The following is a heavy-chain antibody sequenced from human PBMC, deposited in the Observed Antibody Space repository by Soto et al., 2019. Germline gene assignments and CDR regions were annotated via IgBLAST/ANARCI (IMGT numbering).Heavy chain of an antibody. D-gene: IGHD3-22*01. CDR2: VSPSGSGT. Sequence: PGGSLRLSCAASGFTFGSYAMSWVRLAPGKGLEWVSNVSPSGSGTHYADSVKGRFTISRDNSKNTVSLQMNSLRAEDTAVYYCAKLYYYDSTGYFRYFGYGGQGTLVTVSS. CDR3: AKLYYYDSTGYFRYFGY. V-gene: IGHV3-23*01. J-gene: IGHJ4*02. CDR1: GFTFGSYA.